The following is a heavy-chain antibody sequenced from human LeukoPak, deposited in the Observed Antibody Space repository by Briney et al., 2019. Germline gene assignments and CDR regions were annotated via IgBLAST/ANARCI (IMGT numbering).Heavy chain of an antibody. Sequence: GRSLGLSCVASGITFSSHGMGWVRQAPGKGLEWVAVIAADGGVKHYADSVKGRFTLSRDNSKNTLYLQMNSLSVEDTAVSYCAREATWGQWYFDHWGQGTPVTVSS. V-gene: IGHV3-30*03. J-gene: IGHJ4*02. D-gene: IGHD6-19*01. CDR1: GITFSSHG. CDR2: IAADGGVK. CDR3: AREATWGQWYFDH.